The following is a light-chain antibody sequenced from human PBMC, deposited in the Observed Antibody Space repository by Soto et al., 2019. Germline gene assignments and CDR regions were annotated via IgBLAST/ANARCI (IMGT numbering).Light chain of an antibody. CDR1: QSVSSK. J-gene: IGKJ1*01. Sequence: ETVMAHSPSTLSLSPVERATLSCRASQSVSSKLAWYQQKPGQAPRLLIYGASNRATGIPDRFSASGSGTEFTLTISSLQSEDFAVYCCQQYDSWPPTFGQGTKVDIK. V-gene: IGKV3D-15*01. CDR2: GAS. CDR3: QQYDSWPPT.